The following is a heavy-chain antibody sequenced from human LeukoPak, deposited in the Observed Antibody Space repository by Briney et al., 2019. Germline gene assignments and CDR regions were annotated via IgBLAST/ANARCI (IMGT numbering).Heavy chain of an antibody. Sequence: ASVKVSCKASGYTFTDYGVTWVRQAPGQGLEWMGWITGYNDNTNYAQNLQGRLTMTADTSTTTSYMEPRSLTSDDTAVYYCARGGVTSAFMDVWGKGTTVTVSP. D-gene: IGHD4-11*01. CDR2: ITGYNDNT. CDR1: GYTFTDYG. V-gene: IGHV1-18*01. J-gene: IGHJ6*04. CDR3: ARGGVTSAFMDV.